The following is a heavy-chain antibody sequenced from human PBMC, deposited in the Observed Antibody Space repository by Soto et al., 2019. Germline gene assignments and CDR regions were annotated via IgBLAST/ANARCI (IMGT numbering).Heavy chain of an antibody. J-gene: IGHJ6*02. CDR2: IIPIFGTA. Sequence: ASVKVSCKASGGTFSSYAISWVRQAPGQGLEWMGGIIPIFGTANYAQKFQGRVTITADESTSTAYMELSSLRSEDTAVYYCARPTPMVRRVIATYYYGMDVWGQGTTVTVSS. V-gene: IGHV1-69*13. CDR3: ARPTPMVRRVIATYYYGMDV. CDR1: GGTFSSYA. D-gene: IGHD3-10*01.